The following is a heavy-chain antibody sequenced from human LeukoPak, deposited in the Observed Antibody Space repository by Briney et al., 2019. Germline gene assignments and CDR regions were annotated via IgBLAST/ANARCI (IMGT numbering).Heavy chain of an antibody. CDR3: AKDAFGEYPFLLSY. CDR2: ISYDGSNK. Sequence: PGGTLRLSCAASGFTFSSYGMHWVRQAPGRGLEWVAVISYDGSNKYYAEAVKGRFTISRDNSKNTRYLQMNNLRAEDTAVYYCAKDAFGEYPFLLSYWGQGTLVTVSS. V-gene: IGHV3-30*18. CDR1: GFTFSSYG. D-gene: IGHD3-10*01. J-gene: IGHJ4*02.